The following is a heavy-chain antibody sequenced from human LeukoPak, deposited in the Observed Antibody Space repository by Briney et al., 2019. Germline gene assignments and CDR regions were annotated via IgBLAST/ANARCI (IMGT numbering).Heavy chain of an antibody. CDR1: GYIFTSYD. V-gene: IGHV1-69*13. D-gene: IGHD3-10*01. CDR2: IIPIFGTA. CDR3: ARAPRSSGSYTLYYFDY. J-gene: IGHJ4*02. Sequence: ASVKVSCKASGYIFTSYDISWVRQAPGQGLEWMGGIIPIFGTANYAQKFQGRVTITADESTSTAYMELSSLRSEDTAVYYCARAPRSSGSYTLYYFDYWGQGTLVTVSS.